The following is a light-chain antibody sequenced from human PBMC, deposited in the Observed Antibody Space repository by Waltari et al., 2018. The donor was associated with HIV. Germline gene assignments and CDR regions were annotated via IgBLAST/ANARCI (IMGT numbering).Light chain of an antibody. CDR3: CSYAGSYTYV. CDR1: SSYVGGYTY. J-gene: IGLJ1*01. Sequence: QSALTQPRSVSGSPGQSVTLPCTGTSSYVGGYTYVSWYQQHPGKAPKLMIYDVSKRPSGVPDRFSGSKAGNTASLTISGLQAEDEADYYCCSYAGSYTYVFGTGTKVTVL. CDR2: DVS. V-gene: IGLV2-11*01.